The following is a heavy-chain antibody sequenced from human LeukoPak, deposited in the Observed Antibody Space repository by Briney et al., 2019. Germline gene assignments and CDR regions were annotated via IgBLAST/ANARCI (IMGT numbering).Heavy chain of an antibody. D-gene: IGHD3-22*01. J-gene: IGHJ6*03. CDR3: ARELTYYYDSSGYKYYYYYYMDV. CDR1: GYTFTSYG. CDR2: ISAYNGNT. V-gene: IGHV1-18*01. Sequence: ASVKVSCKASGYTFTSYGISWVRQAPGQGLEWMGWISAYNGNTNYAQKLQGRVTMTTDTSTSTAYMELRSLRSDDTAVHYCARELTYYYDSSGYKYYYYYYMDVWGKGTTVTVSS.